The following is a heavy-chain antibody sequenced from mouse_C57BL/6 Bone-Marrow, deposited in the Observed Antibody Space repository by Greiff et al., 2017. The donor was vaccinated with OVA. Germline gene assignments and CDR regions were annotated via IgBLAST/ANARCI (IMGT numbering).Heavy chain of an antibody. CDR2: IDPSDSYT. V-gene: IGHV1-69*01. Sequence: QQPGAELVMPGASVKLSCKASGYTFTSYWMHWVKQRPGQGLEWIGEIDPSDSYTNYNQKFKGKSTLTVDKSSSTAYMQLSSLTSEDSAVYYCARGGYFDYWGQGTTLTVSS. J-gene: IGHJ2*01. CDR1: GYTFTSYW. CDR3: ARGGYFDY.